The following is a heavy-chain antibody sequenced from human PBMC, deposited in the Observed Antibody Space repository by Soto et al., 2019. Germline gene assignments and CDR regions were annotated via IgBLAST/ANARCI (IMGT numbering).Heavy chain of an antibody. CDR1: GYTFTSYA. V-gene: IGHV1-3*01. D-gene: IGHD3-10*01. CDR2: INAGNGNT. CDR3: ARGPGGPKGYFDL. Sequence: QVQLVQSGAEVKKPGASVKVSCKASGYTFTSYAMHWVRQAPGQRLEWMGWINAGNGNTKYSQKFQGRVTITRDTSASSAYMELSSLRSEDTAVYYCARGPGGPKGYFDLWGRGTLVTVCS. J-gene: IGHJ2*01.